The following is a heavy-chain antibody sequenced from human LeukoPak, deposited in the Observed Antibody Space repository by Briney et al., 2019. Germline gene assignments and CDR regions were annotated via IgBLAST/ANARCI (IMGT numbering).Heavy chain of an antibody. Sequence: SETLSLTCTVSGGSISGLYWSWIRQPAGKGLEWIGRIYTGGGTNYNPSLTSRVSLSVDTSKNQFSLKLKYVTAADPAVYFCARDVGFTKDWGQGTLVTVS. CDR1: GGSISGLY. V-gene: IGHV4-4*07. D-gene: IGHD1-26*01. CDR2: IYTGGGT. CDR3: ARDVGFTKD. J-gene: IGHJ4*02.